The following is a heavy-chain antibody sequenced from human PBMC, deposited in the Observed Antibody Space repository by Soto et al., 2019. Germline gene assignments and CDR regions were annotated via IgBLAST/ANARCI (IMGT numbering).Heavy chain of an antibody. CDR3: ARDIIGGGYYWSVKPSYYYYGMDV. V-gene: IGHV3-21*01. J-gene: IGHJ6*02. Sequence: PGGSLRLSCAASGFTFSSYSMNWVRQAPGKGLEWVSSIGSSSSYIYYADSVKGRFTISRDNAKNSLYLQMNSLRAEDTAVYYCARDIIGGGYYWSVKPSYYYYGMDVWGQGTTVTVSS. CDR2: IGSSSSYI. CDR1: GFTFSSYS. D-gene: IGHD3-22*01.